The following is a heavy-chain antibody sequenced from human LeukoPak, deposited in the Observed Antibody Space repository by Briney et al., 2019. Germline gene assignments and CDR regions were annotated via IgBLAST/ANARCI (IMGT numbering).Heavy chain of an antibody. CDR1: GGSISSYY. CDR2: IYYSGST. J-gene: IGHJ3*02. V-gene: IGHV4-59*01. Sequence: ASETLSLTCTVSGGSISSYYWSWIRQPPGKGLEWIGYIYYSGSTNYNPSLKSRVTIPVDTSKNQFSLKLSSVTAADTAVYYCARVGYYYDSSGSDAFDIWGQGTMVTVSS. D-gene: IGHD3-22*01. CDR3: ARVGYYYDSSGSDAFDI.